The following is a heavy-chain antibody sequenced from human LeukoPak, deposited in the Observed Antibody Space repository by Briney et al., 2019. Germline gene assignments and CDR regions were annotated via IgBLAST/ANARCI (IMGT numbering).Heavy chain of an antibody. D-gene: IGHD6-13*01. CDR3: ARDLNVGQQLVLGY. J-gene: IGHJ4*02. Sequence: PGGSLRLSCAASGFTFSNYEMNWVRQAPGKGLEWISYIRGGGETIYYADSVKGRFTISRDNAENSLYLQMNSLRAEDTAVYYCARDLNVGQQLVLGYWGQGTLVTVSS. V-gene: IGHV3-48*03. CDR2: IRGGGETI. CDR1: GFTFSNYE.